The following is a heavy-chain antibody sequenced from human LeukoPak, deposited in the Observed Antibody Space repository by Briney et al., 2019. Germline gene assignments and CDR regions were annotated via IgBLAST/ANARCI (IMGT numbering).Heavy chain of an antibody. CDR3: ARDLAAAHYY. CDR1: GYTFTGYY. V-gene: IGHV1-2*02. Sequence: WASVKVSCKASGYTFTGYYMHWVRQAPGQGLEWMGWINSNSGDTNYAQKFQGRVTMTRDTSISTGYMELSRLRSDDTAIYYCARDLAAAHYYWGQGTLVTVSS. J-gene: IGHJ4*02. CDR2: INSNSGDT. D-gene: IGHD6-25*01.